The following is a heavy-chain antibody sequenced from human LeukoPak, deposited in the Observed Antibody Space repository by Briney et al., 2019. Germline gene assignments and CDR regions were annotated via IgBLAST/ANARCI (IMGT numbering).Heavy chain of an antibody. D-gene: IGHD3-9*01. CDR3: ARQYSDILTGYHRGELYWYFDL. CDR1: GGAISTFF. V-gene: IGHV4-4*07. CDR2: IYTSGTT. J-gene: IGHJ2*01. Sequence: SETLSLTCTVSGGAISTFFWTWIRQPAGKGLEWIGRIYTSGTTNYNPSLRSRLIMSIDTSNKQFSMNLSSVAAADTAVYYCARQYSDILTGYHRGELYWYFDLWGRGTLVTVSS.